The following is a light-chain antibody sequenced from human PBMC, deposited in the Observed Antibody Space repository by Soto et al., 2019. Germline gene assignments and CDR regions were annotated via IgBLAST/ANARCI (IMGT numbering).Light chain of an antibody. Sequence: QSVLTQPPSASGSPGQSVTISCTGTSSDVGKYDYVSWFQHHPGKAPKLIIYEVSKRPSGVPDRFSGSKSGSTASLTVSGLQTEDEADYYCNSDVAGSNVFGNGTKVTVL. CDR2: EVS. J-gene: IGLJ1*01. V-gene: IGLV2-8*01. CDR3: NSDVAGSNV. CDR1: SSDVGKYDY.